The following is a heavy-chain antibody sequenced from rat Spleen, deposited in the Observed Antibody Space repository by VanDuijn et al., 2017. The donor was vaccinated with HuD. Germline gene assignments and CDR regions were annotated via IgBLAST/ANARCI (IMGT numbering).Heavy chain of an antibody. V-gene: IGHV5-25*01. D-gene: IGHD1-12*02. Sequence: EVQLVESGGGLVQPGRSLKLSCVASGFTFSDYYMAWVRQAPTKGLEWVASISTGGANTHYRDSVKGRFTISRDHAKSTLYLQMDSLRSEDTATYYCARHGYDGSYYYWDYWGQGVMVTVSS. CDR2: ISTGGANT. J-gene: IGHJ2*01. CDR3: ARHGYDGSYYYWDY. CDR1: GFTFSDYY.